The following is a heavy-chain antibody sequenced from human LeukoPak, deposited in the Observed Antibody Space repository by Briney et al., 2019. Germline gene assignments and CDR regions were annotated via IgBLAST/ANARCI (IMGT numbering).Heavy chain of an antibody. CDR3: AANSADYNTLGSSYKV. V-gene: IGHV4-39*01. CDR1: SGSISSSPYY. D-gene: IGHD3-10*01. CDR2: ISYSGTT. Sequence: ASETLSLTCTVSSGSISSSPYYWGWIRQSPGKGLEWIGSISYSGTTYYNPSLKSRVTISVDTSKNQFSLKLSSVTAADTAVYYCAANSADYNTLGSSYKVWGQGTLVTVSS. J-gene: IGHJ4*02.